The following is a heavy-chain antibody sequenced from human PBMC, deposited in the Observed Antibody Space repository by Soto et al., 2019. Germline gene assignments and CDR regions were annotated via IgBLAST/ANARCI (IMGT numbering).Heavy chain of an antibody. J-gene: IGHJ3*02. CDR1: GFTFSSYE. CDR3: ARGVVDITRLGAFDI. Sequence: EVQLVESGGGLVQPGGSLRLSCAASGFTFSSYEMNWVRQAPGKGLEWVSYISSSGSTIYYADSVKGRFTISRDNAKNSLYLQMNSLRAEDTAVYYCARGVVDITRLGAFDIWGQGTMVTVSS. V-gene: IGHV3-48*03. CDR2: ISSSGSTI. D-gene: IGHD3-22*01.